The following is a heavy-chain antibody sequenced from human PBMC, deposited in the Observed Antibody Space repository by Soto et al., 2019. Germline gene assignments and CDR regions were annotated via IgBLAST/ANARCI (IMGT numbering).Heavy chain of an antibody. J-gene: IGHJ6*02. D-gene: IGHD2-2*01. V-gene: IGHV3-23*01. CDR3: ARKPVVPAATQVTDNYYYYGMDV. Sequence: PGGSLRLSCAASGFTFSSYAMSWVRQAPGKGLEWVSAISGSGGSTYYADSVKGRFTISRDNSKNTLYLQMNSLRASDTAMYYCARKPVVPAATQVTDNYYYYGMDVWGQGTTVTVSS. CDR1: GFTFSSYA. CDR2: ISGSGGST.